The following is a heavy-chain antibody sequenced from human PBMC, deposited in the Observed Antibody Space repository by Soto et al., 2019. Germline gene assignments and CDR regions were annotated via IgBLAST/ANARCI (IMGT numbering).Heavy chain of an antibody. CDR2: ISYDGSNK. Sequence: SLRLSCAASGFTFSSYGMHWVRQAPGKGLEWVAVISYDGSNKYYADSVKGRFTISRDNSKNTLYLQMNSLRAEDTAVYYCARGGSSWYSYYYYGMDVWGQGTTVTVSS. CDR3: ARGGSSWYSYYYYGMDV. D-gene: IGHD6-13*01. CDR1: GFTFSSYG. V-gene: IGHV3-30*19. J-gene: IGHJ6*02.